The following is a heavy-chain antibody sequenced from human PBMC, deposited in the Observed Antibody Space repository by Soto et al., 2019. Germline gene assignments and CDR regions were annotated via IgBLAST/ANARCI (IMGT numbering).Heavy chain of an antibody. Sequence: PSETLSLTCTVSGGSISSGGYYWSWIRQHPGKGLEWIGYIYYSGSTYYNPSLKSRVTISVDTSKNQFSLKLSSVTAADTAVYYCARGNTVTTSGFDYWGQGTLVTVS. CDR3: ARGNTVTTSGFDY. CDR2: IYYSGST. V-gene: IGHV4-31*03. J-gene: IGHJ4*02. CDR1: GGSISSGGYY. D-gene: IGHD4-17*01.